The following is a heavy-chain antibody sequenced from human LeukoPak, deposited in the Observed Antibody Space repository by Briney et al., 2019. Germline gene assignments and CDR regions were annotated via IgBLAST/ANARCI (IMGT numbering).Heavy chain of an antibody. Sequence: GGSLRLSCAASGFTFSSYSMNWVRQAPGKGLEWVSSISSSSSYIYYADSVKGRFTISRDNAKNSLYLQMNSLRAEDTAVYYCARDFGIVGANCDYWGQGTLVTVSS. CDR2: ISSSSSYI. CDR1: GFTFSSYS. CDR3: ARDFGIVGANCDY. V-gene: IGHV3-21*01. D-gene: IGHD1-26*01. J-gene: IGHJ4*02.